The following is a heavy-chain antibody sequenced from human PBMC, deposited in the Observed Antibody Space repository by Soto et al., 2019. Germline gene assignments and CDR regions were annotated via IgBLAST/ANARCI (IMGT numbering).Heavy chain of an antibody. CDR3: ARGKVFPVGGMDV. Sequence: TLSLTCTVSGGSISSGDYYWSWIRQPPGKGLEWIGYFYYSGSTYYNPSLKSRVTISVDTSKNQFSLKLTSVTAADTAVYYCARGKVFPVGGMDVWGQGTTVTVSS. CDR1: GGSISSGDYY. J-gene: IGHJ6*02. V-gene: IGHV4-30-4*01. CDR2: FYYSGST.